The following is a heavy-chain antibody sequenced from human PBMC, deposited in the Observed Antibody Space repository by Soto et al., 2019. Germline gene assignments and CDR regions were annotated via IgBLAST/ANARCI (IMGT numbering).Heavy chain of an antibody. J-gene: IGHJ4*02. CDR2: IIPNFDTP. CDR1: GDSFNTFA. Sequence: QVQLVQSGAEVKKPGSSVKLSCKASGDSFNTFAVTWVRQAPGQGLEWMGGIIPNFDTPNYAQKFQGRVTIIADKSTSTPYMELSSLRSEDTAVYYCARPYYDSSGYYPWYFDYWGQGTLVTVSS. D-gene: IGHD3-22*01. V-gene: IGHV1-69*06. CDR3: ARPYYDSSGYYPWYFDY.